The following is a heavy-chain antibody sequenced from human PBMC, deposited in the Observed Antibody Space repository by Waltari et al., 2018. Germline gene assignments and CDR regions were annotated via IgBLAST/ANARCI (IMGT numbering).Heavy chain of an antibody. J-gene: IGHJ3*01. CDR2: IPYNGAT. CDR1: GASITSTKHY. CDR3: ATYIGASVGTAAFDV. V-gene: IGHV4-39*02. Sequence: QLQLQESGPGLVKPSETLSLTCSVSGASITSTKHYWGWIRQPPGQGLEWIATIPYNGATSSSPSLRGRVTVSRDTSMNYVSLKLGSVTAAYTAVYYCATYIGASVGTAAFDVWGQGTMVTVSS. D-gene: IGHD5-12*01.